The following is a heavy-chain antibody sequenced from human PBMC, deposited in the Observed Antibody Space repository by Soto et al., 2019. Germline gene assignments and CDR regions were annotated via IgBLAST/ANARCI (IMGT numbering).Heavy chain of an antibody. J-gene: IGHJ6*02. Sequence: QVQLQESGPGLVKPLQTLSLTCTVSGGSISSGDYYWSWIRQPPGKGLEWIGYIYYSGSTYYNPSLKSRVTISVDTSKNQFSLKLSSVTAADTAVYYCARDWRIAARPNYYYYGMDVWGQGTTVTVSS. V-gene: IGHV4-30-4*01. CDR2: IYYSGST. CDR1: GGSISSGDYY. CDR3: ARDWRIAARPNYYYYGMDV. D-gene: IGHD6-6*01.